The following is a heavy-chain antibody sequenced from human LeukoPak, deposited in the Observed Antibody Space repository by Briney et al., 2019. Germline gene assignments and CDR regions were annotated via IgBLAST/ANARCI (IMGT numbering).Heavy chain of an antibody. J-gene: IGHJ4*02. V-gene: IGHV4-4*07. Sequence: SETLSLTCTVSGVSISNFFWTWIRQPAGKGLEWIGRVFPSGGSNYNPSLKSRVTMSVDTSKNQFSLKLSSVTAADTAVYYCARHISVAATPIDYWGQGTLVTVSS. D-gene: IGHD2-15*01. CDR2: VFPSGGS. CDR1: GVSISNFF. CDR3: ARHISVAATPIDY.